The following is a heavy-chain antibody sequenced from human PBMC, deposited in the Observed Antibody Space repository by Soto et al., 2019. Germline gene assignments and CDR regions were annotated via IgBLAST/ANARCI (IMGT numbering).Heavy chain of an antibody. D-gene: IGHD2-15*01. CDR3: ARDTPWGIVVVVAAYYYYGMEV. Sequence: ASVKVSCTASGYTFTSNGIRWVRQAPGQGLEWMGWISAYNGNTNYAQKLQGRVTMTTDTSTSTAYMELRSLRSDDTAVYYCARDTPWGIVVVVAAYYYYGMEVWGQGTTVTVSS. CDR2: ISAYNGNT. V-gene: IGHV1-18*01. CDR1: GYTFTSNG. J-gene: IGHJ6*02.